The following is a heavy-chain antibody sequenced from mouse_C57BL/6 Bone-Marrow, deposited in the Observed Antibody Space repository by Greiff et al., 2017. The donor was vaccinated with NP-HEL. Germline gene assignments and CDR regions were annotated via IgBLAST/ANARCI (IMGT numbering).Heavy chain of an antibody. CDR3: TAGVSYYFDV. V-gene: IGHV14-4*01. CDR1: GFNIKDDY. Sequence: EVQLQQSGAELVRPGASVKLSCTASGFNIKDDYMHWVKQRPEQGLEWIGWIDPENGDTEYAPKFQGKATITADTSSNTAYLQLSSLTSEDTAVYYCTAGVSYYFDVWGKGTTLTVSS. CDR2: IDPENGDT. D-gene: IGHD6-2*01. J-gene: IGHJ2*01.